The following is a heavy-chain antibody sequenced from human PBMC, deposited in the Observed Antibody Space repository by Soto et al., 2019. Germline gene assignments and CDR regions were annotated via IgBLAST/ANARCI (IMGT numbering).Heavy chain of an antibody. CDR3: ARRERGWYFDL. V-gene: IGHV3-23*01. Sequence: EVQLLESGGGLVQPGGSLRLSCVASGFTFSSYAMNWVRQAPGKGLEWVSVISGSGDSTYYADSVKGRFTISRDNSKNTMYLQMNSLRAEDTAVYYCARRERGWYFDLWGRGTLVTVSP. CDR1: GFTFSSYA. J-gene: IGHJ2*01. CDR2: ISGSGDST.